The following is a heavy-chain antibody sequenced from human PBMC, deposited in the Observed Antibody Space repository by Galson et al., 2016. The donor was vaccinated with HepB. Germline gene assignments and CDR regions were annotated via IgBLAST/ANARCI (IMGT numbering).Heavy chain of an antibody. CDR1: GFTFSSNA. J-gene: IGHJ4*02. CDR3: AKAYGVDSYHFNG. D-gene: IGHD4-17*01. Sequence: SLRLSCAASGFTFSSNAMSWVRQAPGKGLEWVSIIYSGGRTYYADSVKGRFTISRDNSKNTVYLQMDRRRAEDTAVYYCAKAYGVDSYHFNGWGQGTLVIVSS. CDR2: IYSGGRT. V-gene: IGHV3-53*01.